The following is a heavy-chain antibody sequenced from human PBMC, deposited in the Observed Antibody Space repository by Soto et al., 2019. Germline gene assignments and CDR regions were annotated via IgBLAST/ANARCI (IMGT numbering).Heavy chain of an antibody. CDR3: AKATATGGGAFDI. CDR1: GFTCRSYD. J-gene: IGHJ3*02. V-gene: IGHV3-23*01. D-gene: IGHD2-8*02. Sequence: QPVGSLRLSCAASGFTCRSYDMSWVRQAPGKGLEWVSTILVGGSTHYPDSVKGRFTISRDNSKNTVFLQMNSLAAGDTAVYYCAKATATGGGAFDICGQGTMVTV. CDR2: ILVGGST.